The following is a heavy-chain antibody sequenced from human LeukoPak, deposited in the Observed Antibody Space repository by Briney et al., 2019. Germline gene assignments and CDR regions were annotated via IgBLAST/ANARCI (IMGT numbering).Heavy chain of an antibody. CDR3: ARDWVRYTGAVDI. J-gene: IGHJ3*02. CDR2: INPSGGST. V-gene: IGHV1-46*01. D-gene: IGHD3-9*01. Sequence: ASVKVSCKASGYTFTSYYMHWVRQAPGQGLEWMGIINPSGGSTSYAQKFQGRVTMTRDTSTSTVYKELSSLRSEDTAVYYCARDWVRYTGAVDIWGQGTMVTVSS. CDR1: GYTFTSYY.